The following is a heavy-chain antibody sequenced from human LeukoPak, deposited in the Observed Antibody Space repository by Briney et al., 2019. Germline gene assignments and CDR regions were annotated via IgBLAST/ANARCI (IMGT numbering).Heavy chain of an antibody. Sequence: PSETLSLTCTVSGGSISSSSYYWGWIRQPPGKGLEWIGSIHYSGSTNYNPSLKSRVTISVDTSKNQFSLKLSSVTAADTAVYYCARGYCSGGSCYSYYYYDYMDVWGKGTTVTVSS. D-gene: IGHD2-15*01. V-gene: IGHV4-39*07. CDR3: ARGYCSGGSCYSYYYYDYMDV. CDR2: IHYSGST. J-gene: IGHJ6*03. CDR1: GGSISSSSYY.